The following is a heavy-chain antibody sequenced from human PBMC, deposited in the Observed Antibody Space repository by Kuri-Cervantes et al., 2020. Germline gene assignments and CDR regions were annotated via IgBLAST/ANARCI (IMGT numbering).Heavy chain of an antibody. V-gene: IGHV3-7*01. CDR1: GFTFSSYW. CDR2: IKQDGSEK. J-gene: IGHJ4*02. D-gene: IGHD3-10*01. Sequence: GGSLRLSCAASGFTFSSYWMSWVRQAPGKGLEWVANIKQDGSEKYYVDSVKGRFTISRDNAKNSLYLQMNSLRAEDTAVYYRARVTFSMVRGVFDYWGQGTLVTVSS. CDR3: ARVTFSMVRGVFDY.